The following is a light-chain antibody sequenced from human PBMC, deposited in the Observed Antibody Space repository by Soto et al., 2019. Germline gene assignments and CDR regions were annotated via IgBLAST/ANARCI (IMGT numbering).Light chain of an antibody. CDR3: QQYNNRQT. V-gene: IGKV3-15*01. CDR1: QSVSSN. CDR2: GAS. Sequence: EIVMTHSPATLSVSPCERAALSGRASQSVSSNLAWYQQKPGQAPRLLIYGASTRATGIPARFSGSGSGTEFTLTISSLQSEDFAVYYCQQYNNRQTFGQGTKVDI. J-gene: IGKJ1*01.